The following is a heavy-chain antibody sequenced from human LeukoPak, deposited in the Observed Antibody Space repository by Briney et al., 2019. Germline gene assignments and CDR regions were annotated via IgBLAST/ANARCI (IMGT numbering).Heavy chain of an antibody. Sequence: PSETLSLTCAVSGGSISSGGYSWSWIRQPPGKGLEWIGYIYYSGSTNYNPSLKSRVTISVDTSKNQFSLKLSSVTAADTAVYYCARLSGGFPNFRDAFDIWGQGTMVTVSS. CDR3: ARLSGGFPNFRDAFDI. CDR1: GGSISSGGYS. CDR2: IYYSGST. J-gene: IGHJ3*02. D-gene: IGHD3-10*01. V-gene: IGHV4-61*08.